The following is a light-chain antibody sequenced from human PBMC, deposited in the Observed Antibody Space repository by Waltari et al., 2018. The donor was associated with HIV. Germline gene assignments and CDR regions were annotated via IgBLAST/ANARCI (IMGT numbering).Light chain of an antibody. J-gene: IGKJ1*01. CDR3: QQFSSFSGT. V-gene: IGKV1-5*03. CDR1: KNISNW. CDR2: KAS. Sequence: DIQMTQSPSTLSASVGDRVSFTCRASKNISNWLAWYQQKPGQAPKLLLYKASTLESGVPSRFSGSGSGAEFTLTISSLQPDDFATYFCQQFSSFSGTFGQGTKVEIK.